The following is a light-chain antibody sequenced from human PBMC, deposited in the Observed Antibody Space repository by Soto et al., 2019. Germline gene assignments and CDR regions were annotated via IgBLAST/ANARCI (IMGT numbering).Light chain of an antibody. V-gene: IGLV2-14*01. CDR3: SSYTSSSTRV. J-gene: IGLJ3*02. CDR2: EVS. Sequence: QSVLTQPASVSGSPGQSITISCTGTSSDVGGYNYVSWYQQHPGKAPKLMIYEVSNRPSGVSKRFSGSKSGNTASLTISGLQAEDEADYYCSSYTSSSTRVFGGGTQLTVL. CDR1: SSDVGGYNY.